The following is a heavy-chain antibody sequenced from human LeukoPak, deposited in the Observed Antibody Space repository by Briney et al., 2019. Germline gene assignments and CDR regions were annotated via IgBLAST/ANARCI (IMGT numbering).Heavy chain of an antibody. CDR1: GGSFSGYY. Sequence: SETLSLTCAVYGGSFSGYYWSWIRQPPGKGLEWIGEINHSGSTNYNPSLKSRVTISVDTSKNQFSLKLSSVTAADTAVYYCAIWVRHWSTRSYYYYCGMDVWGQWTKVTVSS. V-gene: IGHV4-34*01. CDR2: INHSGST. J-gene: IGHJ6*02. D-gene: IGHD5-18*01. CDR3: AIWVRHWSTRSYYYYCGMDV.